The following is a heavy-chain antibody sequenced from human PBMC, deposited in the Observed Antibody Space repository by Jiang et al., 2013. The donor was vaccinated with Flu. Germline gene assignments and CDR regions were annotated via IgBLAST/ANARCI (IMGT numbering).Heavy chain of an antibody. V-gene: IGHV4-30-4*01. J-gene: IGHJ6*02. CDR2: IYYSGST. CDR3: ARGSSMATYGMDV. Sequence: GSGLVKPSQTLSLTCTVSGGSISSGDYYWSWIRQPPGKGLEWIGYIYYSGSTNYNPSLKSRVTISVDTSKNQFSLKLSSVTAADTAVYYCARGSSMATYGMDVWGQGTTVTVSS. D-gene: IGHD5-24*01. CDR1: GGSISSGDYY.